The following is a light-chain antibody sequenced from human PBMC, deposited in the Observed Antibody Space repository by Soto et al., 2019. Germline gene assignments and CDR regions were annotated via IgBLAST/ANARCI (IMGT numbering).Light chain of an antibody. CDR1: QTVGTTY. V-gene: IGKV3-20*01. CDR2: GAS. J-gene: IGKJ1*01. CDR3: QQYGSSPTWT. Sequence: EVVFAQSPGTLSLSPGERATLSCRASQTVGTTYLAWYQHKPGQAPRLLIFGASSRANGTPDRFSGSGSGTDLTLTISRLEPEDFAVYYCQQYGSSPTWTFGQGTQVDIK.